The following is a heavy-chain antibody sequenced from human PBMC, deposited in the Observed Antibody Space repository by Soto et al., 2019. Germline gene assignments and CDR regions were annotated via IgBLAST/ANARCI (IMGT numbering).Heavy chain of an antibody. CDR3: ARDPAQVGYRGLDV. CDR1: GFTFSSSW. D-gene: IGHD5-12*01. J-gene: IGHJ6*02. CDR2: IKEDGSEK. V-gene: IGHV3-7*01. Sequence: VGSLRLSCAASGFTFSSSWMTWVRQAPGKGLAWVANIKEDGSEKYYVDSVKGRFTISRDNTNESLYLQMNSLRAEDTAVYYCARDPAQVGYRGLDVWGQGTTGTVSS.